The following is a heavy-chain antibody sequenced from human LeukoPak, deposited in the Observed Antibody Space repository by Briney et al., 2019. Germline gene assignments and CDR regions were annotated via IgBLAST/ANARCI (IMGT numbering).Heavy chain of an antibody. D-gene: IGHD3-22*01. J-gene: IGHJ4*02. V-gene: IGHV4-4*02. CDR1: GDSINSLDL. CDR3: AGLVGRYSSGLYYYYFDY. CDR2: MYLSGTT. Sequence: SGTLSLTCTVSGDSINSLDLWSWVRQPPGKGLEWIGEMYLSGTTHSNPSVKSRVTMSIDKSKNQFFLNLSSVTAADTAVYYCAGLVGRYSSGLYYYYFDYWGQGTLVTVSS.